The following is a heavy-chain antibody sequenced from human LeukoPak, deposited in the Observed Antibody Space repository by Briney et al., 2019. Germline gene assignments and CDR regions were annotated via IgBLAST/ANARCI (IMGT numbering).Heavy chain of an antibody. CDR2: INPSGGST. V-gene: IGHV1-46*01. CDR1: GYTFTSYY. D-gene: IGHD1-26*01. CDR3: AREVSAPAPRIVGASGYYYYYYMDV. J-gene: IGHJ6*03. Sequence: GASVKVSCKASGYTFTSYYMHWVRQAPGQGLEWMGIINPSGGSTSYAQKFQGRVTMTRDTSISTAYMELSRLRSDDTAVYYCAREVSAPAPRIVGASGYYYYYYMDVWGKGTTVTVSS.